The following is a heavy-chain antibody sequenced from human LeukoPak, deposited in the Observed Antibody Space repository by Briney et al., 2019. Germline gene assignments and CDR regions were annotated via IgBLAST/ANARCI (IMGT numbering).Heavy chain of an antibody. CDR3: AKVESYSYGYFEY. J-gene: IGHJ4*02. D-gene: IGHD5-18*01. Sequence: GGSLRLTCAASGFTFDDYAMHWVRQAPGKGLEWVSGISWNSGGIDYADSVKGRYTISRDNAKNSLYLQMNSLRTEDTALYYCAKVESYSYGYFEYWGQGVLATVSS. CDR1: GFTFDDYA. CDR2: ISWNSGGI. V-gene: IGHV3-9*01.